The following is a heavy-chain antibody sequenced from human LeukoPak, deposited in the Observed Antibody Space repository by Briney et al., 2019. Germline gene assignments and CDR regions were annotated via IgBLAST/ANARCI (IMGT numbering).Heavy chain of an antibody. J-gene: IGHJ5*02. D-gene: IGHD3-22*01. CDR2: ISGSGGST. Sequence: GGSLRLSCAASGFTFSAYAMSWVRQAPGKGLEWVSAISGSGGSTYYADSVKGRFTISRDNSKNTLYLQMNSLRAEDTAVYYCAKDFGSGYYDNWFDPWGQGTLVTVSS. CDR3: AKDFGSGYYDNWFDP. V-gene: IGHV3-23*01. CDR1: GFTFSAYA.